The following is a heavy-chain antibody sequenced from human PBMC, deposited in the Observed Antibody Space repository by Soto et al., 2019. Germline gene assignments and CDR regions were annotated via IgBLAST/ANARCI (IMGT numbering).Heavy chain of an antibody. CDR1: GYTFTSFG. V-gene: IGHV1-18*01. Sequence: QVQLVQSGAEVKKPGASVKVSCKASGYTFTSFGIIWVRQAPGQGLEWMGWVSTYNGNTHYAKNLQGRVTMTIDTSTSTAYMELRSLRSDDTAVYYCARVRTPYFDWSLGYWGQGTLVTVSS. CDR2: VSTYNGNT. CDR3: ARVRTPYFDWSLGY. J-gene: IGHJ4*02. D-gene: IGHD3-9*01.